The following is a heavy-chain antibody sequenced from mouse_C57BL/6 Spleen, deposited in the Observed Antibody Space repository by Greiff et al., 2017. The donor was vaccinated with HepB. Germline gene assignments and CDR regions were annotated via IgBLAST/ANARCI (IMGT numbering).Heavy chain of an antibody. CDR1: GYAFSSYW. Sequence: QVQLKQSGAELVKPGASVKISCKASGYAFSSYWMNWVKQRPGKGLEWIGQIYPGDGDTNYNGKFKGKATLTADKSSSTAYMQPSSLTSEDSAVYFCARRDYYAMDDWGQGTSVTVSS. CDR3: ARRDYYAMDD. J-gene: IGHJ4*01. CDR2: IYPGDGDT. V-gene: IGHV1-80*01.